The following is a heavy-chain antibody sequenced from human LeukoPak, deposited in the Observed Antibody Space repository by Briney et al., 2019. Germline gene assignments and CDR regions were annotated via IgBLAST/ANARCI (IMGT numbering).Heavy chain of an antibody. CDR3: ATSGPYYYYYYMDV. CDR1: GYSISSGYY. D-gene: IGHD1-26*01. V-gene: IGHV4-38-2*01. Sequence: SETLSLTCAVSGYSISSGYYWGWIRQPPGKGLEWIGSIYHSGSTYYNPSLKSRVTISVDTSKNQFSLKLSSVTAADTAVYYCATSGPYYYYYYMDVWGKGTTVTVSS. CDR2: IYHSGST. J-gene: IGHJ6*03.